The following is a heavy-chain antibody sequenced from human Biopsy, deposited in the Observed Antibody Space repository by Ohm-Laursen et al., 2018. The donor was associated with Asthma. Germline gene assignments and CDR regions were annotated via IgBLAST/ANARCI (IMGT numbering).Heavy chain of an antibody. CDR2: ISSVFGTT. J-gene: IGHJ4*02. CDR3: ARKAGSCISRTCYSLDF. V-gene: IGHV1-69*13. D-gene: IGHD2-2*01. Sequence: SVKVSCKSLGGTFNTYVIGWVRQAPGQGLEWMGGISSVFGTTTYPQKFQDRVTITADDSTSTVYMELSSLRSEDKAVYYCARKAGSCISRTCYSLDFWGQGTLVTVSS. CDR1: GGTFNTYV.